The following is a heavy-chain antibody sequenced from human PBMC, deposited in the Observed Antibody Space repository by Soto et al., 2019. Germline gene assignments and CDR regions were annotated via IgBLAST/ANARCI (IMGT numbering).Heavy chain of an antibody. D-gene: IGHD2-15*01. CDR3: ARGGYCSGGSCYSNPPDAFDI. V-gene: IGHV4-59*08. J-gene: IGHJ3*02. CDR1: GGSISSYY. Sequence: SETLSLTCTVSGGSISSYYWSWIRQPPGKGLEWIGYIYYSGSTNYNPSLKSRVTISVDTSKNQFSLKLSSVTAADTAVYYCARGGYCSGGSCYSNPPDAFDIWGQGTMVTVSS. CDR2: IYYSGST.